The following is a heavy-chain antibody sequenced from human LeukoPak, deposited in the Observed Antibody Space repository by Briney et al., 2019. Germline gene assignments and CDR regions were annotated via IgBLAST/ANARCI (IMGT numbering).Heavy chain of an antibody. Sequence: GGSLRLSCAASGFTFSSYSMNWVRQAPGRGLEWVANIKQDGTEKYHVDSVKGRFTISRDNAKNSLYLQMNSLTAEDTAVYYCASGGSGLGYWGRGTLVTVSS. V-gene: IGHV3-7*01. CDR2: IKQDGTEK. J-gene: IGHJ4*02. D-gene: IGHD3-10*01. CDR1: GFTFSSYS. CDR3: ASGGSGLGY.